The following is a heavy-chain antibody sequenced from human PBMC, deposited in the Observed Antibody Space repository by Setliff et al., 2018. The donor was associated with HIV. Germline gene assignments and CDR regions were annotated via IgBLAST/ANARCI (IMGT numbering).Heavy chain of an antibody. Sequence: PGGSLRLSCTASGFSFDDYALTWVRQAPGKGLEWVGFIRGKAYGGTTQYAASVKDRFTISRDDSKSIAYLQMNSLKTDDTAVYYCTRRYYDNSGSFRYWGQGTLVTVSS. CDR1: GFSFDDYA. J-gene: IGHJ4*02. CDR3: TRRYYDNSGSFRY. D-gene: IGHD3-22*01. CDR2: IRGKAYGGTT. V-gene: IGHV3-49*04.